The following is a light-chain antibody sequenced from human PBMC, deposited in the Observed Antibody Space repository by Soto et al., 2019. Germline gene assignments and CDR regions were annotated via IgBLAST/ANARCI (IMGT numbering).Light chain of an antibody. CDR3: QQSYITPYT. CDR2: AAS. CDR1: QSISVH. Sequence: DIQMTQSPSSLSASVGDTVTITCRASQSISVHLNWYQQKGGKVPKLLIYAASNLYSGVPSRFSGSGSETDFALTISSRQPEDCATYCCQQSYITPYTFGQGTRLEIK. V-gene: IGKV1-39*01. J-gene: IGKJ2*01.